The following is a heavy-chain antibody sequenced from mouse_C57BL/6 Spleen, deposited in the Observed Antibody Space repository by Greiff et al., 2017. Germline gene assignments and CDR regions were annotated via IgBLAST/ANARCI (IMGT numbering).Heavy chain of an antibody. V-gene: IGHV1-55*01. CDR3: ARGNGSSYWFAY. CDR2: IYPGSGST. J-gene: IGHJ3*01. D-gene: IGHD1-1*01. CDR1: GYTFTSYW. Sequence: VQLQQPGAELVKPGASVKMSCKASGYTFTSYWITWVKQRPGQGLEWIGDIYPGSGSTNYNEKFKSKATLTVDTSTSTAYMQLSSLTSEDSAVYYCARGNGSSYWFAYWGQGTLVTVSA.